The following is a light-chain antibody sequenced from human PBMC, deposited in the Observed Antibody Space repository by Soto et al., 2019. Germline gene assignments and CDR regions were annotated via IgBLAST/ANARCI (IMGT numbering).Light chain of an antibody. CDR3: QQYNRWPPSYT. CDR2: GAS. CDR1: QSVSNY. Sequence: IVMTQSPATLSVSLGDRATLSCRASQSVSNYLAWYQQKPGQATRLLIYGASTKATGIPARFSGSGSETDFTLTISSLQSEDFAVYYCQQYNRWPPSYTFGQGTKLQIK. J-gene: IGKJ2*01. V-gene: IGKV3-15*01.